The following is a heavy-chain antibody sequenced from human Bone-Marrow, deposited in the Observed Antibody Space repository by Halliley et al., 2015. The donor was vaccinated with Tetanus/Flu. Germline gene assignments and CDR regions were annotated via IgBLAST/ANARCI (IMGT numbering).Heavy chain of an antibody. CDR3: ASEPITIFGGRRGAFDN. D-gene: IGHD3-3*01. CDR1: GFTFSNYA. Sequence: SLRLSCAASGFTFSNYARSWVRQAPGKGLAWVSAISGGGGTTYYAGSVRGRFAISRDNSKNTLFLHLTSLRAEDTAVYHCASEPITIFGGRRGAFDNWGQGTLVTVSS. J-gene: IGHJ4*02. CDR2: ISGGGGTT. V-gene: IGHV3-23*01.